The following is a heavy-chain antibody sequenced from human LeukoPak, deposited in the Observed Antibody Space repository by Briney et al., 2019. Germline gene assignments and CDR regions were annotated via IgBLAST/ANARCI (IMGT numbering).Heavy chain of an antibody. CDR3: ARVAYCGGDCYHEFDY. Sequence: ASVKVSCKASGCTFTSYGISWVRQAPGQGLEWMGWISAYNGNTNYAQKLQGRVTMTTDTSTSTAYMELRSLRSDDTAVYYCARVAYCGGDCYHEFDYWGQGTLVTVSS. CDR2: ISAYNGNT. J-gene: IGHJ4*02. V-gene: IGHV1-18*01. CDR1: GCTFTSYG. D-gene: IGHD2-21*02.